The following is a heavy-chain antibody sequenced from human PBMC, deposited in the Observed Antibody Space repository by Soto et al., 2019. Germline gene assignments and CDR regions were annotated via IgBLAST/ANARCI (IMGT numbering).Heavy chain of an antibody. CDR2: ISGSGGST. J-gene: IGHJ6*02. CDR1: GFTFSSHA. CDR3: AKDGRSITIFGVANTDYYYYGMDV. Sequence: GGSLRLSCAASGFTFSSHAMSWVRQAPGKGLEWVSAISGSGGSTYYADSVKGRFTISRDNSKNTLYLQMNSLRAEDTAVYYCAKDGRSITIFGVANTDYYYYGMDVWGQGTTVTVSS. D-gene: IGHD3-3*01. V-gene: IGHV3-23*01.